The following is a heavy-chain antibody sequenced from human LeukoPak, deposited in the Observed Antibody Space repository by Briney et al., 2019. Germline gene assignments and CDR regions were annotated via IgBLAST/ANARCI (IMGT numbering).Heavy chain of an antibody. D-gene: IGHD6-19*01. V-gene: IGHV3-66*03. J-gene: IGHJ4*02. CDR1: GFTVSSNS. CDR2: IYSGST. Sequence: GGSLRLSCTVSGFTVSSNSMSWVRQAPGKGLEWVSFIYSGSTHYSDSVKGRFTISRDNSKNTLYLQMDSLRAEDTAVYYCARDSGRAVAGLFVYWGQGTLVTVSS. CDR3: ARDSGRAVAGLFVY.